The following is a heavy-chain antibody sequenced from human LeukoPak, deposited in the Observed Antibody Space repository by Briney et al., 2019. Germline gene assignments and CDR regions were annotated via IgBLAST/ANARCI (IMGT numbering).Heavy chain of an antibody. V-gene: IGHV3-9*01. CDR1: GFTFDDYA. J-gene: IGHJ4*02. CDR3: SRSLDY. CDR2: ISWNSGSI. D-gene: IGHD5-24*01. Sequence: AGGSLRLSCAASGFTFDDYAMHWVRQAPGKGLEWVSGISWNSGSIGYADSVKGRFTISRDNAKNSLYLQMDSLRADDTAVYYCSRSLDYWGQGALVTVSS.